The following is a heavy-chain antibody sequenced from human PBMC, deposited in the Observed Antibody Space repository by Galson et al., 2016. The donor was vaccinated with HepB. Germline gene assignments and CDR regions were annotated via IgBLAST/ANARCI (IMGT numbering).Heavy chain of an antibody. V-gene: IGHV2-5*01. CDR2: VYWNDDN. D-gene: IGHD3-16*01. CDR1: GFSLSHSRAG. CDR3: ARRTYAWGRFDY. J-gene: IGHJ4*02. Sequence: PALVKPTQTLTLTCTFSGFSLSHSRAGVGWIRQPPGKALEWLAFVYWNDDNRYSPSLKGRLTVTKDTSKNQVVLTMTNMDPVDTATYFCARRTYAWGRFDYWGQGTLVTVSS.